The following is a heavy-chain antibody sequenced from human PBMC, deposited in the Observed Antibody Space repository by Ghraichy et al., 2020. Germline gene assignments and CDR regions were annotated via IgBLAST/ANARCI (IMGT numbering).Heavy chain of an antibody. Sequence: SETLSLTCSVSGDSINGYYWSWVRQPAGKGLQWLGRIYSSGQTNYNPSLDSRLTLSIDTSKKQITLKLSSVTVADAATYFCVRDRATIAATWGQGVLVMVSP. CDR1: GDSINGYY. CDR3: VRDRATIAAT. CDR2: IYSSGQT. D-gene: IGHD6-25*01. J-gene: IGHJ5*02. V-gene: IGHV4-4*07.